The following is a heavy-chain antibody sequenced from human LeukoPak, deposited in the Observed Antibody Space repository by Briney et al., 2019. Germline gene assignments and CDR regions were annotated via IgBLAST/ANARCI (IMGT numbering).Heavy chain of an antibody. CDR3: ARDYSSSWYGYFQH. J-gene: IGHJ1*01. V-gene: IGHV3-48*03. CDR1: GFTFSSYE. D-gene: IGHD6-13*01. Sequence: GGSLRLSCAASGFTFSSYEMNWVRQAPGKGPEWVSYISSSGSTIYYADSVKGRFTISRDNAKNSLYLQMNSLRAEDTALYYCARDYSSSWYGYFQHWGQGTLVTVSS. CDR2: ISSSGSTI.